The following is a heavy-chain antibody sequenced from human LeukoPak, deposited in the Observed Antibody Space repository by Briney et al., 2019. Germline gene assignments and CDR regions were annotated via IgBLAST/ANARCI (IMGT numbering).Heavy chain of an antibody. Sequence: GGSLRLSCVASGFTFNRYWMSWVRQAPGKGLEWVANIKQDGSEKYYVDSVKGRFTISRDNAKSSLYLQMTSLRAEDTAVYYCARDGPSDIGDSVDVWGKGTTVTISS. V-gene: IGHV3-7*01. J-gene: IGHJ6*04. CDR1: GFTFNRYW. CDR3: ARDGPSDIGDSVDV. CDR2: IKQDGSEK. D-gene: IGHD2-15*01.